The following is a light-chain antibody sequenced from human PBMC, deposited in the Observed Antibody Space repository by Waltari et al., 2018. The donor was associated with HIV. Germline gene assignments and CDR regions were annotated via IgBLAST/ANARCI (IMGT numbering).Light chain of an antibody. J-gene: IGLJ1*01. CDR1: SLRRYT. Sequence: SSDLTQDPAVSVALGQTVRITCQGDSLRRYTANWYQQKPGQAPGVVMYGKDNRPSGIPDRFSGFSSGNTGSLTITGAQAEDEAVYSCDSRDTNDKHHVFGTGTKVTV. CDR2: GKD. CDR3: DSRDTNDKHHV. V-gene: IGLV3-19*01.